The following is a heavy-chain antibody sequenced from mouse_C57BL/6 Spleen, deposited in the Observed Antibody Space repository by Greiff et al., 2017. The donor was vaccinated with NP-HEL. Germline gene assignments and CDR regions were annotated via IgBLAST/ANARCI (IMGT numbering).Heavy chain of an antibody. CDR2: ISSGSSTI. CDR1: GFTFSDDG. CDR3: ARGRVGTVVATRAMDY. V-gene: IGHV5-17*01. J-gene: IGHJ4*01. D-gene: IGHD1-1*01. Sequence: EVQLQESGGGLVKPGGSLKLSCAASGFTFSDDGMHWVRQAPEKGLEWVAYISSGSSTIYYADTVKGRFTISRDNAKNTLFLQMTSLRSEDTAMYYCARGRVGTVVATRAMDYWGQGTSVTVSS.